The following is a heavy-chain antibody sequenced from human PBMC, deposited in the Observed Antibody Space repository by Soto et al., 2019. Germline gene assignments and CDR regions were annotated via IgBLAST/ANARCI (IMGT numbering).Heavy chain of an antibody. V-gene: IGHV1-18*01. Sequence: GASVKVSCKASGYTFTNFGLCWVRQAPGQGLEWMGWISAYNGNTYYAQRVQGRVTMTTDTSTSTAYMELRSLRSDETAMYYCARLLLWLRELHYFEYSGKGSLLTVSS. J-gene: IGHJ4*02. CDR1: GYTFTNFG. CDR3: ARLLLWLRELHYFEY. CDR2: ISAYNGNT. D-gene: IGHD3-10*01.